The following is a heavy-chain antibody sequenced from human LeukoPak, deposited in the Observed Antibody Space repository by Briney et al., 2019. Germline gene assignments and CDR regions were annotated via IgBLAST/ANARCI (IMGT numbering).Heavy chain of an antibody. CDR1: GGSFSGYY. V-gene: IGHV4-34*01. Sequence: SETPSLTCAVYGGSFSGYYWSWIRQPPGKGLEWIGEINHSGSTNYNPSLKSRVTITVDTSKNQFSLKLSSVTAADTAVYYCASQGLAAAGTYGDYWGQGTLVTVSS. CDR2: INHSGST. CDR3: ASQGLAAAGTYGDY. J-gene: IGHJ4*02. D-gene: IGHD6-13*01.